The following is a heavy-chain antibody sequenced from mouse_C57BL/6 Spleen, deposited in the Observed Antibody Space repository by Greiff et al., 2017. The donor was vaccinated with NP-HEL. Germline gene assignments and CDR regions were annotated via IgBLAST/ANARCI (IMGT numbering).Heavy chain of an antibody. CDR3: ARYGTMVTTGFAY. J-gene: IGHJ3*01. CDR1: GYTFTSYW. CDR2: IDPSDSYT. D-gene: IGHD2-2*01. Sequence: QVQLQQPGAELVKPGASVKLSCKASGYTFTSYWMQWVKQRPGQGLEWIGEIDPSDSYTNYNQKFKGKATLTVDTSSSTAYMQLSSLTSEDSAVYYCARYGTMVTTGFAYWGQGTLVTVSA. V-gene: IGHV1-50*01.